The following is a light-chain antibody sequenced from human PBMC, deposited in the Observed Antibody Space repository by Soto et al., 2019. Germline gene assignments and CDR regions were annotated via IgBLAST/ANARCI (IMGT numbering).Light chain of an antibody. CDR2: STS. J-gene: IGKJ1*01. CDR1: QGISNY. V-gene: IGKV1-27*01. Sequence: DIQMTQSPSSLSAAVGDRVSITCRASQGISNYLAWYQQKPGKVPKLLIYSTSTFQSGAPARFSGRGSGTEFTLTSSLLHPEDVAPYYCQKYNRAPWTCGQGNQVAIQ. CDR3: QKYNRAPWT.